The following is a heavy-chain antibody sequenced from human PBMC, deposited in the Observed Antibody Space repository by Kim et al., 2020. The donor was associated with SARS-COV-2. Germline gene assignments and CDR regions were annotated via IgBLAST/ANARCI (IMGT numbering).Heavy chain of an antibody. CDR1: GYTFTNYW. CDR2: VHPVDSDT. Sequence: GESLKISCKGSGYTFTNYWIGWVRQLPGKGLEWMGMVHPVDSDTRYSPSFQGQVTISADESISTAYLQWSSLKASDTATYYCARHYRDSYYYYGMDVWGQGTTVTVSS. V-gene: IGHV5-51*01. CDR3: ARHYRDSYYYYGMDV. D-gene: IGHD3-16*02. J-gene: IGHJ6*02.